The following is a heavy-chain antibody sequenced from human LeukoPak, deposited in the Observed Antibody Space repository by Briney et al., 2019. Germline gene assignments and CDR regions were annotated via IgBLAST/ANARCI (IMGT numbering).Heavy chain of an antibody. V-gene: IGHV1-18*01. J-gene: IGHJ4*02. CDR2: ISGGYINDT. Sequence: GASVKVSCKTSGYTFTNYGFSWVPQAPGQGLEWMGWISGGYINDTNYAQKVQDRVTMTTDASTRTTYMELRNLRSDDTAVYYCARWLSHKGDYWGQGTLVTVSS. D-gene: IGHD5-12*01. CDR3: ARWLSHKGDY. CDR1: GYTFTNYG.